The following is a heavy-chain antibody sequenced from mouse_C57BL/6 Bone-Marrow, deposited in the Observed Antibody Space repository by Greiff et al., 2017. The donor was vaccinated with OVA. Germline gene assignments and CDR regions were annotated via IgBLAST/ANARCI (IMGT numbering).Heavy chain of an antibody. J-gene: IGHJ2*01. CDR2: IYPRSGNT. CDR1: GYTSTSYG. Sequence: QVQLQHSGAELARPGASVKLSCKASGYTSTSYGISWVKQRTGQGLEWIGEIYPRSGNTYYNEKFKGKATLTADKSSSTAYMELRSLTSEDSAVYFCARKGGYFYFDYWGQGTTLTVSS. CDR3: ARKGGYFYFDY. V-gene: IGHV1-81*01.